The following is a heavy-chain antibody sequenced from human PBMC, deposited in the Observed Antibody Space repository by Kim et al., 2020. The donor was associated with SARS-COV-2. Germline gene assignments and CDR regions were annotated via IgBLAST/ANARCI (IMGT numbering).Heavy chain of an antibody. CDR3: ATNLSAAGVV. V-gene: IGHV3-66*01. CDR1: GFTVSSNY. CDR2: IYSGDKT. J-gene: IGHJ4*02. Sequence: GGSLRLSCAASGFTVSSNYMSWLRQAPGKGLEWLSVIYSGDKTYYVESVKGRLTISRDNSKNTLYLQMRSLRVEDTAVYYCATNLSAAGVVWGQGNLVTV. D-gene: IGHD6-13*01.